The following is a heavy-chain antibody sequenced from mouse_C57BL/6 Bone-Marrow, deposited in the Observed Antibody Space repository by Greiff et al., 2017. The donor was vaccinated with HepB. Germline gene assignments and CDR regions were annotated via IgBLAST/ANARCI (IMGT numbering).Heavy chain of an antibody. Sequence: QVQLKESGPELVKPGASVKISCKASGYAFSSSWMNWVKQRPGKGLEWIGRIYPGDGDTNYNGKFKGKATLTADKSSSTAYMQLSSLTSEDSAVYFCARWTTVVATPYWYFDVWGTGTTVTVSS. J-gene: IGHJ1*03. V-gene: IGHV1-82*01. D-gene: IGHD1-1*01. CDR3: ARWTTVVATPYWYFDV. CDR2: IYPGDGDT. CDR1: GYAFSSSW.